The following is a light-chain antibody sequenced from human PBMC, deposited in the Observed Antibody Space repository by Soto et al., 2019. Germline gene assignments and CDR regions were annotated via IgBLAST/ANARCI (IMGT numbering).Light chain of an antibody. CDR3: AAWDDSLRGYV. Sequence: QSALTQPPSASGSPGQSVTITCTGTSSDVGNYKYVSWYQQHPGKAPKLMIYEVSKRPSGVPDRFSGSKSDNTASLTVSGLQADDEADYYCAAWDDSLRGYVFGTGTKVTVL. V-gene: IGLV2-8*01. J-gene: IGLJ1*01. CDR2: EVS. CDR1: SSDVGNYKY.